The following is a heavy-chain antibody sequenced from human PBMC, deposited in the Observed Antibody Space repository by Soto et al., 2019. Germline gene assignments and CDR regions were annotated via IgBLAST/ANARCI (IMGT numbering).Heavy chain of an antibody. V-gene: IGHV3-48*01. CDR1: GFTFSSYS. J-gene: IGHJ4*02. Sequence: EVQLVESGGGLVQPGGSLRLSCAASGFTFSSYSMNWVRQAPGKGLEWVSYISSSSSTIYYADSVKGRFTISRDNAKNALYPQMNSLRAEDTAVYYCARDSGYYVDYWGQGTLVTVSS. CDR2: ISSSSSTI. CDR3: ARDSGYYVDY. D-gene: IGHD3-22*01.